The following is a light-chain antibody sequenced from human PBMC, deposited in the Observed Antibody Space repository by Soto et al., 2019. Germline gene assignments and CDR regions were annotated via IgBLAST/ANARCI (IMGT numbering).Light chain of an antibody. CDR3: QQFGSSPLT. J-gene: IGKJ4*01. CDR2: GAS. Sequence: PGERATLSCRASQSVRSSYLAWYQQKPGQAPRLLIYGASSRATGIPDRFSGSGSGTDFTLTINRLEPEDFAVYYCQQFGSSPLTFVGGTKVDIK. V-gene: IGKV3-20*01. CDR1: QSVRSSY.